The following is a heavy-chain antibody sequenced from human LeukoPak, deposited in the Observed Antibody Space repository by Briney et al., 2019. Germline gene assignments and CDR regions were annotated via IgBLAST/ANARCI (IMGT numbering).Heavy chain of an antibody. CDR2: INHSGST. Sequence: SETLSLTCAVYGGSFSGYYWSWIRQPPGKGLEWIGEINHSGSTNYNPSLKSRVTISVDTSKNQFSLKLSSVTAADTAAYYCARETQGTHFDYWGQGTLVTVSS. V-gene: IGHV4-34*01. CDR1: GGSFSGYY. J-gene: IGHJ4*02. D-gene: IGHD3-10*01. CDR3: ARETQGTHFDY.